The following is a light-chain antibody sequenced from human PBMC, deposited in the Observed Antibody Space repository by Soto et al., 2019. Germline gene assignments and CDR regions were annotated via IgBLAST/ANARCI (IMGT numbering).Light chain of an antibody. CDR3: QQSYSTPRT. J-gene: IGKJ1*01. CDR2: AAS. Sequence: DIQMTQSPSSLSASVGDRVTITCRTSQSVSNYLNWYQQKPGKAPKLLIYAASSLQSEVPSRFSGSESGTDFTLTISSLQPEDFASYYCQQSYSTPRTFGQGTKVEIK. CDR1: QSVSNY. V-gene: IGKV1-39*01.